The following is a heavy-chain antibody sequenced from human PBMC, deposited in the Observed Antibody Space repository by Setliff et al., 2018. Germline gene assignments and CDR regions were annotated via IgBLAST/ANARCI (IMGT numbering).Heavy chain of an antibody. Sequence: PSETLSLTCAVSGASTTTYYWSWLRQPAGKRLEWIGHFYSSGATDYNLSLKSRVTISLDTSKNQFSLKLTSVTAADTAVYFCARESATLGEFPLYYFDYWGQGIPVTVSS. J-gene: IGHJ4*02. CDR1: GASTTTYY. V-gene: IGHV4-4*07. CDR2: FYSSGAT. CDR3: ARESATLGEFPLYYFDY. D-gene: IGHD3-10*01.